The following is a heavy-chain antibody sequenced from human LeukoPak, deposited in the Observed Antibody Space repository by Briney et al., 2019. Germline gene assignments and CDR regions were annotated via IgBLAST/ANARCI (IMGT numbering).Heavy chain of an antibody. CDR3: AKRYSGWNFDY. Sequence: GGSLRLSCAASGFTFSSYTITWVRQAPGKGLEWVSSISGSGGSTYYADSVKGRFTISRDNSKNTLFLQMNSLRAEDTAIYYCAKRYSGWNFDYWGQGTLVTVSS. D-gene: IGHD6-19*01. CDR2: ISGSGGST. CDR1: GFTFSSYT. J-gene: IGHJ4*02. V-gene: IGHV3-23*01.